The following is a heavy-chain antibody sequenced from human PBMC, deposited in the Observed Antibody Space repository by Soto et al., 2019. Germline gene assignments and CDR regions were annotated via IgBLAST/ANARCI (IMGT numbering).Heavy chain of an antibody. V-gene: IGHV4-34*01. CDR1: GGSFSGYY. J-gene: IGHJ4*02. D-gene: IGHD2-2*01. CDR3: ARGPRVFVVPAATLDY. CDR2: INHSGST. Sequence: ASETLSLTCAVYGGSFSGYYWSWIRQPPGKGLEWIGEINHSGSTNYNPSLKSRVTISVDTSKNQFSLKLSSVTAADTAVYYCARGPRVFVVPAATLDYWGQGTLVTVSS.